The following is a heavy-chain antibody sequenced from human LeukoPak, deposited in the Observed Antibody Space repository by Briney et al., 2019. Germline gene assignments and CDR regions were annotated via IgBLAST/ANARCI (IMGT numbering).Heavy chain of an antibody. Sequence: GGSLRLSCAASGFTFSSYAMSWVRQAPGKGLEWVSAISGSGGRTYYADSVKGRFTISRDNSKNTLYLQMNSLRAEDTAVYYCAKGPGIQLWLYFDYWGQGTLVTVSS. D-gene: IGHD5-18*01. V-gene: IGHV3-23*01. CDR1: GFTFSSYA. CDR2: ISGSGGRT. CDR3: AKGPGIQLWLYFDY. J-gene: IGHJ4*02.